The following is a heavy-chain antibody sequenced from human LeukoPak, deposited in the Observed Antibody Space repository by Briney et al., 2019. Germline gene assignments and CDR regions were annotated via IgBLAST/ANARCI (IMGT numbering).Heavy chain of an antibody. D-gene: IGHD3-22*01. CDR3: ARALGYYDSSGRYFDY. CDR1: GGSVSSGSYY. V-gene: IGHV4-61*01. CDR2: IYYSGST. J-gene: IGHJ4*02. Sequence: SETLSLTCTVSGGSVSSGSYYWSLIRQPPGKGLEWIGYIYYSGSTNYNPSLKSRVTISVDTSKNQFSLKLSSVTAADTAVYYCARALGYYDSSGRYFDYWGQGTLVTVSS.